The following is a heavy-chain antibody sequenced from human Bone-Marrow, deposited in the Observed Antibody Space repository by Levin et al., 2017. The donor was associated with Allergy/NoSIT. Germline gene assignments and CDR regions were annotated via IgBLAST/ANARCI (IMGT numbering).Heavy chain of an antibody. CDR3: ARQAPYTALSVVISYYFDS. V-gene: IGHV4-39*01. Sequence: PSETLSLTCTVSGGSIDSHNYYWGWIRQPPGTGLEWIGSISFTGNTHYNPSLKSRVTISVDTSQQQQFSLKLASVTAADTAIYFCARQAPYTALSVVISYYFDSWGQGSLVTVSS. CDR1: GGSIDSHNYY. D-gene: IGHD3-22*01. CDR2: ISFTGNT. J-gene: IGHJ4*02.